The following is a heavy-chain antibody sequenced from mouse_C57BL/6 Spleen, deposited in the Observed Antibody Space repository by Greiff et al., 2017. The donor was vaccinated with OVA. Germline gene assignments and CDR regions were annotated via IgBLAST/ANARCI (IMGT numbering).Heavy chain of an antibody. CDR1: GFTFSDAW. V-gene: IGHV6-6*01. CDR2: IRNKANNHAT. CDR3: TRPITTVPLYWYFDV. J-gene: IGHJ1*03. D-gene: IGHD1-1*01. Sequence: EVKVEESGGGLVQPGGSMKLSCAASGFTFSDAWMDWVRQSPEKGLEWVAEIRNKANNHATYYGESVKGRFTISRDDSKSSVYLQMNSLRAEDTGIYYCTRPITTVPLYWYFDVWGTGTTVTVSS.